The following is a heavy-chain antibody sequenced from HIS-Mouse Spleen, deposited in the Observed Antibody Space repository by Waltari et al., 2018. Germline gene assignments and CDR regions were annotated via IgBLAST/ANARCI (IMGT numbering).Heavy chain of an antibody. V-gene: IGHV4-39*07. CDR3: AREIPYSSSWYDWYFDL. D-gene: IGHD6-13*01. J-gene: IGHJ2*01. CDR1: GGSISSSSYY. CDR2: IYYSGST. Sequence: QLQLQESGPGLVKPSETLSLTCTVPGGSISSSSYYSGWIRQPPGKGLEWIGSIYYSGSTYYNPSLKSRVTISVDTSKNQFSLKLSSVTAADTAVYYCAREIPYSSSWYDWYFDLWGRSTLVTVSS.